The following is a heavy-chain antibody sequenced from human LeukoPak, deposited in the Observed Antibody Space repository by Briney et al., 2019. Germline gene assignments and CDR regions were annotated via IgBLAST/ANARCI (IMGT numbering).Heavy chain of an antibody. CDR3: ARGRLGIVDFDY. CDR2: IYTSGST. CDR1: GGSISSYY. Sequence: SETLSPTCTVSGGSISSYYWSWIRQPAGKGLEWIGRIYTSGSTNYNPSLKSRVTMTVDTSKNQFSLKLSSVTAADTAVYYCARGRLGIVDFDYWGQGTLVTVSS. V-gene: IGHV4-4*07. D-gene: IGHD3-22*01. J-gene: IGHJ4*02.